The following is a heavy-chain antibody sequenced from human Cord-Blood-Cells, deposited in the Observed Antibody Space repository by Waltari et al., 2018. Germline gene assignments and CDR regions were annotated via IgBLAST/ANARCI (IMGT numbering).Heavy chain of an antibody. Sequence: EVQLLESGGGLVQPGGSLRLSCAASGFTFSRYAMSWVRQAPGKGLEWVSAMSGSGGSTYYADSVKGRFTISRDNSKNTLYLQMNSLRAEDTAVYYCARHLSWYFDYWGQGTLVTVSS. CDR3: ARHLSWYFDY. J-gene: IGHJ4*02. CDR2: MSGSGGST. CDR1: GFTFSRYA. V-gene: IGHV3-23*01. D-gene: IGHD6-13*01.